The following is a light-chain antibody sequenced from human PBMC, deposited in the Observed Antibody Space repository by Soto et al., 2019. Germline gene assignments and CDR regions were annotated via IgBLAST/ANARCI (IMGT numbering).Light chain of an antibody. CDR2: GAS. J-gene: IGKJ4*01. CDR1: QSVSSN. V-gene: IGKV3-20*01. CDR3: QQYGSSPPLT. Sequence: ENVLTQSPATLSLSPGERATLSCRASQSVSSNLAWYQQKPGQAPRLLIYGASSRATGIPDRFSGSGSGTDFTLTISRLEPEDFAVYYCQQYGSSPPLTFGGGTKVDNK.